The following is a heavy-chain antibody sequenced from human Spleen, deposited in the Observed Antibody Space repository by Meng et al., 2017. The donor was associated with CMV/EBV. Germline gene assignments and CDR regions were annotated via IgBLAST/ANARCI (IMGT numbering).Heavy chain of an antibody. D-gene: IGHD2-2*01. CDR3: AREVVVSGASGWFDP. J-gene: IGHJ5*02. CDR2: ISYSGST. CDR1: GGSISSYY. Sequence: SETLSLTCTVSGGSISSYYWSWIRQPPGKGLEWIGYISYSGSTNYNPSLKSRVTLSVDTSKNQFSLKLSSVTAADTAVYYCAREVVVSGASGWFDPWGQGTLVTVSS. V-gene: IGHV4-59*01.